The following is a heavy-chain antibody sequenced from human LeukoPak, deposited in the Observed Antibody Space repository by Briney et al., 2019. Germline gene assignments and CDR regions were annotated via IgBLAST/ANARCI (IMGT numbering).Heavy chain of an antibody. V-gene: IGHV4-39*07. CDR1: GGSISSSSYY. CDR3: ARLYSGSYYYFDY. Sequence: PSETPSLTCTVSGGSISSSSYYWGWIRQPPGKGLEWIGSIYYSGSTYYNPSLKSRVTISVDTSKNQFSLKLSSVTAADTAVYYCARLYSGSYYYFDYWGQGTLVTVSS. D-gene: IGHD1-26*01. CDR2: IYYSGST. J-gene: IGHJ4*02.